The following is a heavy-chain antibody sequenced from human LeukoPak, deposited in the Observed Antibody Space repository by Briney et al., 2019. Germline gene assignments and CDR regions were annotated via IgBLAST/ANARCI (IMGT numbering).Heavy chain of an antibody. D-gene: IGHD3-10*01. V-gene: IGHV3-48*03. CDR2: IISSGSTI. CDR3: ARWAITMVRGGGFYYYYGMDV. J-gene: IGHJ6*04. Sequence: QPGGSLRLSCAASGFTFSSYEVNWVRQAPGKGLEWVSYIISSGSTIYYADSVKGRFTISRDNAKNSLYLQMNSLRAEDTAVYYCARWAITMVRGGGFYYYYGMDVWGKGTTVTVSS. CDR1: GFTFSSYE.